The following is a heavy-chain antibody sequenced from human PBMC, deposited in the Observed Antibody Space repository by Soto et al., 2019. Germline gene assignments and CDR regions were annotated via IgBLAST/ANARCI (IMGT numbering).Heavy chain of an antibody. Sequence: QLQLQESGPGLVKPSETLSLTCTVSGGSISSSSYYWGWIRQPPGKGLEWIGSIYYSGSTYYNPSLKSRVTISVDTSKNQFSLKLSSVTAADTAVYYCARLEFTHWQFDYWGQGTLVTVSS. J-gene: IGHJ4*02. CDR3: ARLEFTHWQFDY. CDR1: GGSISSSSYY. CDR2: IYYSGST. V-gene: IGHV4-39*01.